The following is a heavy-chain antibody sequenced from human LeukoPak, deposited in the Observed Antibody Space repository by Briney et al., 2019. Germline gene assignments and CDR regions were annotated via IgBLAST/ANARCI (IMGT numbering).Heavy chain of an antibody. V-gene: IGHV4-59*01. CDR3: ASDYYGSGDDAFDI. CDR1: GGSISSYY. CDR2: IYYSGST. Sequence: SETLSLTCTVSGGSISSYYWSWTRQPPRKGLEWIGYIYYSGSTNYNPSLKSRVTISVDTSKNQFSLKLSSVTAADTAVYYCASDYYGSGDDAFDIWGQGTMVTVSS. J-gene: IGHJ3*02. D-gene: IGHD3-10*01.